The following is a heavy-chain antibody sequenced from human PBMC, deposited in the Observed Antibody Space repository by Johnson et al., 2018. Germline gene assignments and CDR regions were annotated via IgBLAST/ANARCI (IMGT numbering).Heavy chain of an antibody. CDR3: AREGNWNYVYGLDV. V-gene: IGHV3-23*04. CDR1: GFTFSNYW. CDR2: ISPSGGNT. Sequence: EVQLVESGGGLVQPGGSLRLSCAASGFTFSNYWMGWVRQAPGKGLEWVSAISPSGGNTYYADSVKGRFTISRDNSKNTLYLKMNSLRAEETAVYYCAREGNWNYVYGLDVWGQGTTVTVSS. J-gene: IGHJ6*02. D-gene: IGHD1-20*01.